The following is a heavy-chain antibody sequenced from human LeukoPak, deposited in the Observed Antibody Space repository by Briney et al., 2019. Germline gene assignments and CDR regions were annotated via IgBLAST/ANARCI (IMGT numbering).Heavy chain of an antibody. CDR3: ARRSIAVAGIDY. Sequence: SETLSLTCAVYGGSFSGYYWSWIRQPPGKGLEWIGEINHSGSTNYNPSLKSRVTISVDTSKNQFSLKLSSVTAADTAVYYCARRSIAVAGIDYWGQGTLVTVSS. V-gene: IGHV4-34*01. J-gene: IGHJ4*01. D-gene: IGHD6-19*01. CDR2: INHSGST. CDR1: GGSFSGYY.